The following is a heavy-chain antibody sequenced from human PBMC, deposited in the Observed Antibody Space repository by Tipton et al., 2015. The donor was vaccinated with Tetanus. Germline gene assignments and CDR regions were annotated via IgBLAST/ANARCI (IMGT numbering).Heavy chain of an antibody. J-gene: IGHJ6*02. CDR2: INHSGST. CDR1: GGSFSGYY. D-gene: IGHD1-26*01. V-gene: IGHV4-34*01. Sequence: TLSLTCAVYGGSFSGYYWSWIRQPPGKGLGWIGEINHSGSTNYNPSLKSRVTISVDTPKNQFSLKLSSVTAADTAVYYCARGQELLSYYYGMDVWGQGTTVTVSS. CDR3: ARGQELLSYYYGMDV.